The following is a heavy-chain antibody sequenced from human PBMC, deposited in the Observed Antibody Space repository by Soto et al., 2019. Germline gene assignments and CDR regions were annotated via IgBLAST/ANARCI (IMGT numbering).Heavy chain of an antibody. CDR2: ISGSGGST. Sequence: EVQLLESGGGLVQPGGSLRLSCAASGFTFSSYAMSWVRQAPGKGLEWVSAISGSGGSTYYADSVKGRFTISRDNSKNTLYLQMNSLRAEDTAVYYCAKELVITFGGVTEGAFDIWGQGTMVTVSS. J-gene: IGHJ3*02. V-gene: IGHV3-23*01. D-gene: IGHD3-16*01. CDR1: GFTFSSYA. CDR3: AKELVITFGGVTEGAFDI.